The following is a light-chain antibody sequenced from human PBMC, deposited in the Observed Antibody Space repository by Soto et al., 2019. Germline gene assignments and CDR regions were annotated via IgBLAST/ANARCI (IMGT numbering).Light chain of an antibody. CDR3: QQYNNWPIT. CDR1: QSVDSL. J-gene: IGKJ5*01. Sequence: EIVMTPSPATLSVSAGETAILSCKTSQSVDSLLAWYQQTPGQAPRLLIYRASTRTTGIPARFSGSGSGTEFTLTINSLQSEDFAVYYCQQYNNWPITFGQGTRLEIK. V-gene: IGKV3-15*01. CDR2: RAS.